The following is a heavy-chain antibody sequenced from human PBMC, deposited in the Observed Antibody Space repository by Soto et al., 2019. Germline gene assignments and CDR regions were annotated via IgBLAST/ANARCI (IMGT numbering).Heavy chain of an antibody. V-gene: IGHV3-30*03. Sequence: GGSLRLSCAASGLTFSSYGMHWVRQAPGKGLEWVAVISYDGSNKNYAESVKGRFTISRDNSKNTLYLQMNSLRAEDTAVYYCARVGVVGATLAFDIWGQGTMVTVSS. CDR1: GLTFSSYG. D-gene: IGHD1-26*01. J-gene: IGHJ3*02. CDR2: ISYDGSNK. CDR3: ARVGVVGATLAFDI.